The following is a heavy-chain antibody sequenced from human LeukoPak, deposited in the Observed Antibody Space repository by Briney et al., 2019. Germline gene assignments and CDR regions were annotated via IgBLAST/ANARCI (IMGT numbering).Heavy chain of an antibody. CDR2: ILHSGNT. V-gene: IGHV4-38-2*02. D-gene: IGHD2-15*01. Sequence: PSETLSLTCTVSGYSISSGYHWGWIRQSPGKGLEWIGSILHSGNTYYNPSLKSRVTISVDTSMNQFSLKLASLTAADTAVYYCARTLCCIGATCYSPELFLSWGQGTLVTVSS. CDR3: ARTLCCIGATCYSPELFLS. CDR1: GYSISSGYH. J-gene: IGHJ5*02.